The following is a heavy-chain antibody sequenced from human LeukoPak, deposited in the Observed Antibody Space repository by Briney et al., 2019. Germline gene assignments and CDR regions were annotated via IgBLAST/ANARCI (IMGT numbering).Heavy chain of an antibody. V-gene: IGHV5-51*01. D-gene: IGHD2-8*01. CDR3: ARRAVSRLAPLDY. Sequence: GESLKISCKGSGYSFTSYWIGWVRQMPGKGLEWMWIIYPGDSDSRYSPSFQGQVTISTDKSISTAYLQWSSLKASDTAMYYCARRAVSRLAPLDYWGQGTLVTVSS. CDR2: IYPGDSDS. CDR1: GYSFTSYW. J-gene: IGHJ4*02.